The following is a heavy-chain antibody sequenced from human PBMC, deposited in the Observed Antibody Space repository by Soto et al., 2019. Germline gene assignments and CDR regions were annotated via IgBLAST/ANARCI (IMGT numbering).Heavy chain of an antibody. V-gene: IGHV4-34*01. CDR1: GGSFSGYY. Sequence: QVQLQQWGAGLLKPSETLSLTCAVYGGSFSGYYWSWIRQPPGKGLEWIGEINHSGSTNYNPSLKSRVTISVDTSKNQFSLKLSSVTAADTAVYYCARGNPKRKYSSGWFGYWGQGTLVTVSS. J-gene: IGHJ4*02. CDR3: ARGNPKRKYSSGWFGY. D-gene: IGHD6-19*01. CDR2: INHSGST.